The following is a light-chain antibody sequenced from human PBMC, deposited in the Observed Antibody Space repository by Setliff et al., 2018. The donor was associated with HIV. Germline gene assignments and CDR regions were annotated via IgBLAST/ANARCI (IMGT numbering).Light chain of an antibody. CDR1: ISDVGSYNL. V-gene: IGLV2-23*02. J-gene: IGLJ1*01. CDR3: CSYAGGNIV. Sequence: QSVLTQPASVSGSPGQSITISCTGTISDVGSYNLVSWYQQHPGKAPKLMIFEVSKRPSGVSNRFSGSKSGNTASLTISGLQTEDEADYHCCSYAGGNIVFGSGTKVTVL. CDR2: EVS.